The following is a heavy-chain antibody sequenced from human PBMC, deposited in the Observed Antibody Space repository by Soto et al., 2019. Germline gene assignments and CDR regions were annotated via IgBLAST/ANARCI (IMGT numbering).Heavy chain of an antibody. CDR3: ARRGIAAAGYYYYYYFDL. J-gene: IGHJ2*01. Sequence: QVQLVQSGAEVKKPGASVKVSCKASGYTFTSYDINWVRQATGQGLEWMGWMNPNSGNTGYAQKFPGRVTMTRNTSISTAYMERSSLGSEDTAVYYCARRGIAAAGYYYYYYFDLWGRGTLVTVSS. D-gene: IGHD6-13*01. V-gene: IGHV1-8*01. CDR1: GYTFTSYD. CDR2: MNPNSGNT.